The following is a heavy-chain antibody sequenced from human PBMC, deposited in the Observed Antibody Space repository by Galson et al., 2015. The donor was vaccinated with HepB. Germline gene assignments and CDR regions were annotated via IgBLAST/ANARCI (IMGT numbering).Heavy chain of an antibody. CDR2: ISYDGSNK. J-gene: IGHJ6*02. D-gene: IGHD2-2*01. Sequence: SLRLSCAASGFTFSSYGMHWVRQAPGKGLEWVAVISYDGSNKYYADSVKGRFTISRDNSKNTLYLQMNSLRAEDTAVYYCAKAGSGRSTLNGMDVWGQGTTVTVSS. CDR3: AKAGSGRSTLNGMDV. CDR1: GFTFSSYG. V-gene: IGHV3-30*18.